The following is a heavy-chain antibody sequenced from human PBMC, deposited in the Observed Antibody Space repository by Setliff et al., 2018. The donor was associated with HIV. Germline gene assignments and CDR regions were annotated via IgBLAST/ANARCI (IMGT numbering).Heavy chain of an antibody. CDR2: INVGNGNT. D-gene: IGHD3-16*01. CDR1: GYTFTNYA. V-gene: IGHV1-3*01. Sequence: RASVKVSCKASGYTFTNYAIHWVRQAPGQRLEWMGWINVGNGNTKFSEKFQGRVMITSDTSANTVYMFLRSLRSEDTAVYYCARGYNYGYGGQGVNWWDAVDNWGKGALVTVS. J-gene: IGHJ4*02. CDR3: ARGYNYGYGGQGVNWWDAVDN.